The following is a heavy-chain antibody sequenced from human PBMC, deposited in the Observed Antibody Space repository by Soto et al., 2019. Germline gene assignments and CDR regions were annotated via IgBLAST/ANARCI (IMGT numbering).Heavy chain of an antibody. CDR2: ISAYNGNT. V-gene: IGHV1-18*01. CDR1: GYTFTSYG. D-gene: IGHD6-13*01. Sequence: QVQLVQSGAEVKKPGASVKVSCKASGYTFTSYGISWVRQAPGQGLEWMGWISAYNGNTNYAQKLQGRVTITADKSTSTAYMELSSLRSEDTAVYYCASSDNGYSSSWSLAHNWFDPWGQGTLVTVSS. J-gene: IGHJ5*02. CDR3: ASSDNGYSSSWSLAHNWFDP.